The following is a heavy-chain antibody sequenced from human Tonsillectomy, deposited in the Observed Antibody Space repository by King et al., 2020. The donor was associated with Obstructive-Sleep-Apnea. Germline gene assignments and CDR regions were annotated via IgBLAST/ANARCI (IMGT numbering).Heavy chain of an antibody. Sequence: VQLVESGGGLVQPGGSLRLSCSASGFTFSSYAMHWVRQAPGKGLEYVSAISSNGGSTYYADSVKGRFTISRDNSKNTLYLQMSSLRAEDTAVYYCVGCFGYRSGWLGIFDYWGQGTLVTVSS. D-gene: IGHD6-19*01. CDR2: ISSNGGST. CDR1: GFTFSSYA. V-gene: IGHV3-64D*06. CDR3: VGCFGYRSGWLGIFDY. J-gene: IGHJ4*02.